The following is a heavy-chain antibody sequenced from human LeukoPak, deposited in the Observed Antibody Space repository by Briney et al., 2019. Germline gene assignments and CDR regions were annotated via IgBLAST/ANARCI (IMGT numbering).Heavy chain of an antibody. CDR3: ARDVSSGLGPYAFDI. D-gene: IGHD6-25*01. V-gene: IGHV4-59*11. CDR1: GGSLTPHY. Sequence: KPSQTLSLTCTVAGGSLTPHYGGWIRQPPGSWRGSKVYISYMGSTNSHPPLKRRVTISVDMSKPQFSLKLSSVTAADTAVYYCARDVSSGLGPYAFDIWGQGTMVTVSS. J-gene: IGHJ3*02. CDR2: ISYMGST.